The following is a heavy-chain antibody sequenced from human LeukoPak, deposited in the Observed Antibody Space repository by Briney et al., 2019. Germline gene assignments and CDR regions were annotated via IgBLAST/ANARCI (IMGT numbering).Heavy chain of an antibody. CDR3: AKSLRGRETSSFDY. CDR2: ISGSGGST. D-gene: IGHD3-10*01. V-gene: IGHV3-23*01. CDR1: GFTFSGYA. J-gene: IGHJ4*02. Sequence: PGGSLRLSCAVSGFTFSGYAMSWVRQAPGKGLEWVPVISGSGGSTYHADSVKGRFTISRDNSKNTLYLQMNSLRAEDTAVYYCAKSLRGRETSSFDYWGQGTLVTVSS.